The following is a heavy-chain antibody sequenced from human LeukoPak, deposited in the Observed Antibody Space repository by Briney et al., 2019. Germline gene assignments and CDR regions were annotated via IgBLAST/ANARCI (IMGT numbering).Heavy chain of an antibody. CDR3: ARDNYGYDY. Sequence: ASVKVSCKASGGTFSSYAISWVRQAPGQGLEWMGWINPNSGGTNYAQKFQGRVTMTRDTSISTAYMELSRLRSDDTAVYYCARDNYGYDYWGQGTLVTVSS. V-gene: IGHV1-2*02. D-gene: IGHD4-11*01. CDR1: GGTFSSYA. J-gene: IGHJ4*02. CDR2: INPNSGGT.